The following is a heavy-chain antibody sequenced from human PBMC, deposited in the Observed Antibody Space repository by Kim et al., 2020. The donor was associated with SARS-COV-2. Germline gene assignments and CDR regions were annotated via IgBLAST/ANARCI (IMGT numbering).Heavy chain of an antibody. CDR1: GFTFSSYA. CDR2: ISGSGGST. D-gene: IGHD6-19*01. Sequence: GGSLRLSCAASGFTFSSYAMSWVRQAPGKGLEWVSAISGSGGSTYYADSVKGRFTISRDNSKNTLYLQMNSLRAEDTAVYYCAKDLYAGLGIAVAADYWGQGTLVTVSS. V-gene: IGHV3-23*01. J-gene: IGHJ4*02. CDR3: AKDLYAGLGIAVAADY.